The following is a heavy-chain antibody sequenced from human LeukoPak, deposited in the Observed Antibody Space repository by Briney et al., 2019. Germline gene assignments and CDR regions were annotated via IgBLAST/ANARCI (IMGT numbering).Heavy chain of an antibody. Sequence: PSQTLSLTCAISGDSVSSSAAWNWIRQSPSRGLEWLGRTYYRSKWYNDYAVSVKSRITINPDTSKNQFSLQLNSVTPEDTAVYYCAREMARYFSDYWGQGTLVTVSS. CDR1: GDSVSSSAA. J-gene: IGHJ4*02. CDR2: TYYRSKWYN. CDR3: AREMARYFSDY. D-gene: IGHD5-24*01. V-gene: IGHV6-1*01.